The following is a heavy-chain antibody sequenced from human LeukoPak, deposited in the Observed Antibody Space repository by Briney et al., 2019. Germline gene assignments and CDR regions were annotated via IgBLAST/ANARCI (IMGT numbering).Heavy chain of an antibody. CDR2: ISAYNGNT. J-gene: IGHJ4*02. CDR3: ARDIRLAYCVPGY. CDR1: GYTFTGYY. Sequence: ASVKVSCKASGYTFTGYYLHWVRQAPGQGLEWMGWISAYNGNTNYAQKLQGRVTMTTDTSTSTAYMELRSLRSDDTAVYYCARDIRLAYCVPGYWGQGTLVTVSS. V-gene: IGHV1-18*04. D-gene: IGHD2-21*01.